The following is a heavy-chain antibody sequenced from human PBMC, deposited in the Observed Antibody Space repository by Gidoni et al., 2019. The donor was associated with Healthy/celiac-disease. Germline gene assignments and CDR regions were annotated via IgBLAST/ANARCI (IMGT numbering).Heavy chain of an antibody. CDR3: ARAYGSGSDHDY. J-gene: IGHJ4*02. Sequence: QVQLQESGPGLVKPSEALFLTGAVSGYSISSGYYLGWIRQPPGKGLEWIGSIYHSGSTYYNPYLKSRVTISVDTSKNQFSLKLSSVTAADTAVYYCARAYGSGSDHDYWGQGTLVTVSS. V-gene: IGHV4-38-2*01. CDR2: IYHSGST. D-gene: IGHD3-10*01. CDR1: GYSISSGYY.